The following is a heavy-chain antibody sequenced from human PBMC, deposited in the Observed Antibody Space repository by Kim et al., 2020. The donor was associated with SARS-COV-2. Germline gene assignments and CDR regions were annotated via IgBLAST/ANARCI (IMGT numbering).Heavy chain of an antibody. CDR1: GGSISSYY. CDR2: IYYSGST. V-gene: IGHV4-59*13. J-gene: IGHJ6*02. CDR3: ARDRYYGSGSYYKAKSRRDTFYYGMDV. D-gene: IGHD3-10*01. Sequence: SETLSLTCTVSGGSISSYYWSWIRQPPGKGLEWIGYIYYSGSTNYNPSLKSRVTISVDTSKNQFSLKLSSVTAADTAVYYCARDRYYGSGSYYKAKSRRDTFYYGMDVWGQGTTVTVSS.